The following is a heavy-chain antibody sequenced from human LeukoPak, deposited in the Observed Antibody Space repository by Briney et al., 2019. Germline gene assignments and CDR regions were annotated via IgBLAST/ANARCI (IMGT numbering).Heavy chain of an antibody. J-gene: IGHJ6*03. CDR3: ASGTRPFYYYYYMDV. Sequence: SVKVSCKASGGTFSSYAISWVRQAPGQGLEWMGGIIPIFGTANYAQKFQGRVTITADESTSTAYMELSSLRSEDTAVYYCASGTRPFYYYYYMDVWGKGTTVTISS. CDR2: IIPIFGTA. D-gene: IGHD3/OR15-3a*01. CDR1: GGTFSSYA. V-gene: IGHV1-69*13.